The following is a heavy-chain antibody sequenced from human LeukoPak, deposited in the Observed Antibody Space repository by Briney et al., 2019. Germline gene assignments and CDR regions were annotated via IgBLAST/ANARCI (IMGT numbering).Heavy chain of an antibody. CDR3: ARGRYMDV. CDR1: GGTFSSYA. J-gene: IGHJ6*03. CDR2: IIPIFGTA. Sequence: ASVKVSCKASGGTFSSYAISWVRQAPGQGLEWMGRIIPIFGTANYAQKFQGRVTITRDSSISTVYMELSSLGSEDTALYYCARGRYMDVWGKGTMVTVSS. V-gene: IGHV1-69*05.